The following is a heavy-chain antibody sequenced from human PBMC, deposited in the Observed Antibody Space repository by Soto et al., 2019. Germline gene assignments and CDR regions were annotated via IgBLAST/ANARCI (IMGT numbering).Heavy chain of an antibody. V-gene: IGHV1-69*02. CDR3: AREHYDFQNWFDP. J-gene: IGHJ5*02. Sequence: ASVKVSGKASGGTFSSYTISWVRQAPGQGLEWMGRIIPILGIANYAQKFQGRVTITADKSTSTAYMELSSLRSEDTAVYYCAREHYDFQNWFDPWGQGTLVTVSS. D-gene: IGHD3-3*01. CDR1: GGTFSSYT. CDR2: IIPILGIA.